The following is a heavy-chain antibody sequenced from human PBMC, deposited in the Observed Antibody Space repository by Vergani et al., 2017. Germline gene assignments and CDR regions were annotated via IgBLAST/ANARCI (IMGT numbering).Heavy chain of an antibody. D-gene: IGHD2-21*02. CDR2: IYYSGST. J-gene: IGHJ4*02. CDR1: GGSISSYY. V-gene: IGHV4-59*01. CDR3: ARRVVTAFTFDY. Sequence: QVQLQESGPGLVKPSETLSVTCIVSGGSISSYYWSWIRQPPGKGLEWIGYIYYSGSTNYNPSLKSRVTISVDTSKNQFSLKLSSVTAADTAVYYCARRVVTAFTFDYWGQGTLVTVSS.